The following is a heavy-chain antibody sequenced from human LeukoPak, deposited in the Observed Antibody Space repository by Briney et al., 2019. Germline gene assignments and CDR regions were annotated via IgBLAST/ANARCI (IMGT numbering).Heavy chain of an antibody. V-gene: IGHV3-23*01. D-gene: IGHD3-10*01. CDR3: AKDGVRGVRASFDY. CDR1: GFTFSSYS. CDR2: ISGSGGST. Sequence: PGGSLRLSCAASGFTFSSYSMNWVRQAPGKGLEWVSAISGSGGSTYYADSVKGRFTISRDNSKNTLYLQMNSLRAEDTAVYYCAKDGVRGVRASFDYWGQGTLVTVSS. J-gene: IGHJ4*02.